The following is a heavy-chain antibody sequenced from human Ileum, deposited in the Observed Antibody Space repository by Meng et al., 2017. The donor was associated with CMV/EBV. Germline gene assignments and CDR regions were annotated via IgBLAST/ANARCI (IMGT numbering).Heavy chain of an antibody. CDR1: GASISSGDYY. Sequence: HVLLHDSRPGLVTPSQPRSPSFTVPGASISSGDYYWSWIRQPPGKGLEWIGYIFFSGNTYYNPSLNNRVIISIDTPRNQFSLKVDSVTAADTAVYYCARFRIAALGNLFDPWGHGTLVTVSS. V-gene: IGHV4-30-4*08. CDR3: ARFRIAALGNLFDP. D-gene: IGHD6-13*01. CDR2: IFFSGNT. J-gene: IGHJ5*02.